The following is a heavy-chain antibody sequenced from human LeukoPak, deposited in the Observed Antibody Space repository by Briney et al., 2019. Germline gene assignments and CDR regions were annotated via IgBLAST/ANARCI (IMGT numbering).Heavy chain of an antibody. CDR2: VSGPGTTT. CDR1: GFTFINYA. J-gene: IGHJ4*02. CDR3: ATRRSGNYFATFDY. D-gene: IGHD3-22*01. Sequence: GGSLKLSCEASGFTFINYAMNWVRQAPEKGLEWVSTVSGPGTTTYYADSVKGRFTVSRDNSKNTVFLQMDSLRAEDTAVYYCATRRSGNYFATFDYWGQGILVTVSS. V-gene: IGHV3-23*01.